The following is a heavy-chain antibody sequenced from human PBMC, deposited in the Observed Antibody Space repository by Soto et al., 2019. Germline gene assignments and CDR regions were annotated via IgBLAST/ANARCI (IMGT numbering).Heavy chain of an antibody. J-gene: IGHJ4*02. CDR1: GFTFSNAW. CDR3: TPTGRWIQSAFDY. V-gene: IGHV3-15*01. Sequence: VGSLRLSCAASGFTFSNAWMSWVRQAPGKGLEWVGRIKSKTDGGTTDYAAPVKGRFTISRDDSKNTLYLQMNSLKTEDTAVYYCTPTGRWIQSAFDYWGQGTLVTVS. CDR2: IKSKTDGGTT. D-gene: IGHD5-18*01.